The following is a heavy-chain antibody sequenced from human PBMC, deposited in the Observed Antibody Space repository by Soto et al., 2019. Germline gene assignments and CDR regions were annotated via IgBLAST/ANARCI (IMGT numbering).Heavy chain of an antibody. V-gene: IGHV3-23*01. D-gene: IGHD3-16*01. Sequence: EVQLLESGGGLVQPGGSLRLSCAGSGFTFSSYAMSWVRQAPGKGLDWVSAISGSGGSTYYADSVKGRLTISRDNSKNTLYLQMNSLRAEDTAVYYCAKGVWGYWYFDLWGRGTLVTVSS. J-gene: IGHJ2*01. CDR2: ISGSGGST. CDR1: GFTFSSYA. CDR3: AKGVWGYWYFDL.